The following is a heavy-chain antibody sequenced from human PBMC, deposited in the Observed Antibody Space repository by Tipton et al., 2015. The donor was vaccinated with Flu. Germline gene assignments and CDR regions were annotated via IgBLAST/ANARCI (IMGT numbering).Heavy chain of an antibody. CDR2: IYYSGST. CDR3: ARARGYSYGYVFDY. J-gene: IGHJ4*02. D-gene: IGHD5-18*01. Sequence: TLSLTCTVSGGSISSYYWSWIRQPPGKGLEWIGYIYYSGSTNYNPSLKSRVTISVDTSKNQFSLKLSSVTAADTAVYYCARARGYSYGYVFDYWGQGTLVTVST. CDR1: GGSISSYY. V-gene: IGHV4-59*08.